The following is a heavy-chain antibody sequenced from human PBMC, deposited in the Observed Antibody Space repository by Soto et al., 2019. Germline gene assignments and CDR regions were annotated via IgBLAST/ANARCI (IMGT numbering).Heavy chain of an antibody. CDR2: IIPIFGTA. J-gene: IGHJ4*02. D-gene: IGHD3-22*01. CDR1: GGTFSSYA. Sequence: SVKVSCKASGGTFSSYAISWVRQAPGQGLEWMGGIIPIFGTANYAQKFQGRVTITADESTSTAYMELSSLRSEDTAVYYCARYQYYYDISGPGDYWGQGTLVTVSS. CDR3: ARYQYYYDISGPGDY. V-gene: IGHV1-69*13.